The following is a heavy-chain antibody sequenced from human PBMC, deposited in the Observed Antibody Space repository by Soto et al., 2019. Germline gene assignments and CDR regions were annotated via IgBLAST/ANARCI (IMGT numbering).Heavy chain of an antibody. CDR1: GFTVSSNY. CDR2: IYSGGST. CDR3: ARDPYGSCSGGSCYSTHQFDY. J-gene: IGHJ4*02. D-gene: IGHD2-15*01. Sequence: GGSLRLSCAASGFTVSSNYMSWVRQAPGKGLEWVSVIYSGGSTYYADSVKGRFTISRDNSKNTLYLQMNSLRAEDTAVYYCARDPYGSCSGGSCYSTHQFDYWGQGTLVTVSS. V-gene: IGHV3-66*01.